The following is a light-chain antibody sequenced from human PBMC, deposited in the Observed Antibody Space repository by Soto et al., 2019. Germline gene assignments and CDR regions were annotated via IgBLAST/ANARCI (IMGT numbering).Light chain of an antibody. CDR3: QQFYNYPRT. CDR1: QDIGTY. CDR2: DAS. V-gene: IGKV1-8*01. Sequence: AIRMTQSPSSFSGSTGDRFSITFLATQDIGTYLAWYQQIPGKAPKLLIYDASTLQTGVPSRFSGSGSGTDFTLTISYLQSEDFGTYYCQQFYNYPRTFGQGTKVDI. J-gene: IGKJ1*01.